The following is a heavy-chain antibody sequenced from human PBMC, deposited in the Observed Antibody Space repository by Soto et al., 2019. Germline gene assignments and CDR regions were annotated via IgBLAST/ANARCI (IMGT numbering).Heavy chain of an antibody. CDR1: GFVFEVYW. CDR3: TRGQRPSSIGTGAV. D-gene: IGHD2-2*01. J-gene: IGHJ4*02. CDR2: ISDDGART. V-gene: IGHV3-74*01. Sequence: GGSLRLSCVASGFVFEVYWMHWVRQVPGKGLEWVSRISDDGARTDYADSVRGRFTISRDNANNALYLQMSALRGEDTAVYFCTRGQRPSSIGTGAVCGRGPLVTVSS.